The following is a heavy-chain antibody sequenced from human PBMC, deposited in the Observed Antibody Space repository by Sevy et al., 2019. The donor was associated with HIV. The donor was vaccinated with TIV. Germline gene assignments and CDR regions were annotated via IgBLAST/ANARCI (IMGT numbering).Heavy chain of an antibody. Sequence: GGSLRLSCAASGFTFSNAWMSWVRQAPGKGLEWVGRIKSKTDGGTTDYAAPVKGRFTISRDDSKNTLYLQMNSLKTEDTALYYCTTGIQLVDYYYYGMDVWGQGTTVTVSS. CDR2: IKSKTDGGTT. CDR3: TTGIQLVDYYYYGMDV. D-gene: IGHD5-18*01. J-gene: IGHJ6*02. V-gene: IGHV3-15*01. CDR1: GFTFSNAW.